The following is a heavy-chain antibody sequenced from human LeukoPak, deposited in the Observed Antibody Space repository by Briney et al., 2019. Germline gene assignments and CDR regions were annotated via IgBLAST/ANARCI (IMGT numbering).Heavy chain of an antibody. D-gene: IGHD6-6*01. V-gene: IGHV3-21*01. CDR1: GFTFSGYS. Sequence: TGGSLRLSCAASGFTFSGYSMNWVRQAPGKGLEWVSSISSSSSYIYYADSVKGRFTISRDNAKNSLYLQMNSLRAEDTAVYYCAREDRYSSSFYYYYYMDVWGKGTTVTVSS. J-gene: IGHJ6*03. CDR2: ISSSSSYI. CDR3: AREDRYSSSFYYYYYMDV.